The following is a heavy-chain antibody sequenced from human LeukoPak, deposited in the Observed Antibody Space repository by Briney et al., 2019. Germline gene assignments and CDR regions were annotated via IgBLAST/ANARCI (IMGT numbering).Heavy chain of an antibody. J-gene: IGHJ4*02. Sequence: GGSLRLSCAASGFTFSSYSMNWVRQAPGKGLEWVSYISSSSSTIYYADSVKGRFTISRDNAKNSLYLQMNSLRAEDTAVYYCARERLGYFDWLSAFDYWGLGTLVTVSS. D-gene: IGHD3-9*01. V-gene: IGHV3-48*01. CDR1: GFTFSSYS. CDR3: ARERLGYFDWLSAFDY. CDR2: ISSSSSTI.